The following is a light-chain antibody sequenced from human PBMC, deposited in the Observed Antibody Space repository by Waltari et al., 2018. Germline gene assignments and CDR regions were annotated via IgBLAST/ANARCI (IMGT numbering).Light chain of an antibody. V-gene: IGKV3D-20*01. CDR2: EAS. CDR3: QHYDTSPRT. CDR1: QSVRHNY. J-gene: IGKJ5*01. Sequence: ENVLTQSPATLSLSPGERATLSCGASQSVRHNYLAWFQQKPGQAPRLLIYEASRRATGIPDRFRGSGSGTDFTLTISRLEPEDFAVYYCQHYDTSPRTFGQGTRLEIK.